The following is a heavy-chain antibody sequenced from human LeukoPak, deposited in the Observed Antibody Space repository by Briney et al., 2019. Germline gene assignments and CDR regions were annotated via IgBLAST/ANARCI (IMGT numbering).Heavy chain of an antibody. Sequence: GGSLRLSCAASGFTFSSYWMSWVRQAPGKGLEWVANIKRDGSEKYYVDSVKGRFTISRDNAKNSLYLQMNSLRAEDTAVYYCARDHCSGGSCYSWSLYHYYGMDVWGQGTTVTVSS. CDR2: IKRDGSEK. CDR3: ARDHCSGGSCYSWSLYHYYGMDV. J-gene: IGHJ6*02. CDR1: GFTFSSYW. V-gene: IGHV3-7*05. D-gene: IGHD2-15*01.